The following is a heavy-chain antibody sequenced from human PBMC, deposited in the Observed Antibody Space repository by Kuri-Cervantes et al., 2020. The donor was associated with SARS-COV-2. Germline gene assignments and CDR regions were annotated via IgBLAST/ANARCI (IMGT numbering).Heavy chain of an antibody. Sequence: SETLSLTCAVYGGSFSGYYWSWIRQPPGKGLEGIGDIYYSGSTNYNPSLKSRVTISVGTSKNQFSLKLRSVTAADTAVYYCATPPLGSRNAFHIWGQGTMVTVSS. CDR1: GGSFSGYY. CDR3: ATPPLGSRNAFHI. J-gene: IGHJ3*02. D-gene: IGHD3-10*01. V-gene: IGHV4-59*01. CDR2: IYYSGST.